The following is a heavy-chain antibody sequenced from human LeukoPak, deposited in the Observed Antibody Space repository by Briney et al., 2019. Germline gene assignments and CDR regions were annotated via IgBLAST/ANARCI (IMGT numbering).Heavy chain of an antibody. CDR2: ISWNSGSI. CDR3: AKVRGLDWYFDL. Sequence: GGSLRLSCAASGFTFDDYAMHWVRQAPGKGLEWVSGISWNSGSIGYADSVKGRFTISRDNAKNSLYLQMNSLRAEDTALYYCAKVRGLDWYFDLWGRGTLVTVSS. CDR1: GFTFDDYA. J-gene: IGHJ2*01. V-gene: IGHV3-9*01.